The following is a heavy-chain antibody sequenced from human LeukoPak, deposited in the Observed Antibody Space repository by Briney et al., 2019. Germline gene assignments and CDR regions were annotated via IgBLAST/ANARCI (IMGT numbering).Heavy chain of an antibody. J-gene: IGHJ3*02. D-gene: IGHD6-13*01. CDR2: IKQDGSEK. V-gene: IGHV3-7*04. CDR3: ARDIEAPGIAFDI. Sequence: GGSLRLSCTASGFTFSSCWMNWVRQAPGKGLEWVANIKQDGSEKYYVDSVKGRFTISRDNAKNSLYLQMNSLRAEDTAVYYCARDIEAPGIAFDIWGRGTMVTVSS. CDR1: GFTFSSCW.